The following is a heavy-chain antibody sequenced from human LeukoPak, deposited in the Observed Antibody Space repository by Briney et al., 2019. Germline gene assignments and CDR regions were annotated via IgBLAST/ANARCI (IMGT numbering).Heavy chain of an antibody. V-gene: IGHV3-23*01. CDR2: ISGSGGST. D-gene: IGHD2-2*01. Sequence: GGSLRLSCAASGFTFSSYAMSWVRQAPGKGLEWVSAISGSGGSTYYADSVKGRFTISRDNSKNTLYLQMNSLRAEDTAVYYCAKVVCSSTSCYYYYYYMDVWGKGTTVTVSS. CDR1: GFTFSSYA. J-gene: IGHJ6*03. CDR3: AKVVCSSTSCYYYYYYMDV.